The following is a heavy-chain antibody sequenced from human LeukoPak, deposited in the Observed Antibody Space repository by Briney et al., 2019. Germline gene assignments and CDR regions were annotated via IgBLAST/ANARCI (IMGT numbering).Heavy chain of an antibody. CDR3: ARAPAEIGGYYPEYFRH. D-gene: IGHD3-22*01. V-gene: IGHV3-74*01. CDR1: GFTFSRYW. J-gene: IGHJ1*01. Sequence: GGSLRLSCAASGFTFSRYWMHWVRQAPGKGLVWVSRIKSDGSTNYADSVKGRFTISRDNAKNTVSLQMNSLRAEDTGVYHCARAPAEIGGYYPEYFRHWGQGTLVTVSS. CDR2: IKSDGST.